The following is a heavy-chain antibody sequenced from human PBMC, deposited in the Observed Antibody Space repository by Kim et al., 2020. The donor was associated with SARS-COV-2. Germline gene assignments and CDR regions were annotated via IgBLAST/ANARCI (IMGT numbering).Heavy chain of an antibody. CDR2: ISAYNGNT. D-gene: IGHD3-10*01. CDR1: GYTFTSYG. CDR3: ARFVLWFGELLDNYGMDV. J-gene: IGHJ6*02. Sequence: ASVKVSCKASGYTFTSYGISWVRQAPGQGLEWMGWISAYNGNTNYAQKLQGRVTMTTDTSTSTAYMELRSLRSDDTAVYYCARFVLWFGELLDNYGMDVWGQGTTVTVSS. V-gene: IGHV1-18*01.